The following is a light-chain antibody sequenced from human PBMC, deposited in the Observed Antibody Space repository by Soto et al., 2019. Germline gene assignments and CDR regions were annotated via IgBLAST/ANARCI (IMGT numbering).Light chain of an antibody. V-gene: IGKV1-5*03. CDR2: KAS. CDR3: QQYNSYSRT. J-gene: IGKJ1*01. Sequence: DIQMTQSPSTLSASVGDRVTITCRASQSISSWLAWYQQKPGKAPKLLIYKASSLKSGVPSRFSGSGSVTEFTLTISSLQPDDFATYYCQQYNSYSRTFGQGTKVEIK. CDR1: QSISSW.